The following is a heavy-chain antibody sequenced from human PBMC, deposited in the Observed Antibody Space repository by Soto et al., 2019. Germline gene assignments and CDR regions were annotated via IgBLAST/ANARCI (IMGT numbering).Heavy chain of an antibody. CDR1: GDSINSGGYY. J-gene: IGHJ4*02. V-gene: IGHV4-31*03. Sequence: SETLSLTCTVSGDSINSGGYYWNWIRQHPGKGLEWIGYIYNGWNTDYNPSLKSRVMISADTSKNQFSLKLSSVTAADTAVYYCASHMVRGVPFGYWGQGTLVTVSS. CDR3: ASHMVRGVPFGY. D-gene: IGHD3-10*01. CDR2: IYNGWNT.